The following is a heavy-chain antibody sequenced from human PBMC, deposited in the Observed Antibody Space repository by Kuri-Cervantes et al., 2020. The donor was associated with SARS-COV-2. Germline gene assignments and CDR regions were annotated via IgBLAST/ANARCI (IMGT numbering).Heavy chain of an antibody. V-gene: IGHV1-46*01. CDR3: ARDGRAPWVAFDI. CDR1: GYTFTGYY. Sequence: ASVKVSCKASGYTFTGYYMHWVRQAPGQGLEWMGIINPSGGSTSYAQKFQGRVTMTRDTSTSTVYMELSSLRSEDTAVYYCARDGRAPWVAFDIWGRGTMVTVSS. J-gene: IGHJ3*02. CDR2: INPSGGST. D-gene: IGHD1-26*01.